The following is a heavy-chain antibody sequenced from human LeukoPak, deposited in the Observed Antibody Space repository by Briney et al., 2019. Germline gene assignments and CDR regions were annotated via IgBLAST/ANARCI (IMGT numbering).Heavy chain of an antibody. CDR3: AKDLKYSSSWYVRGFDY. D-gene: IGHD6-13*01. CDR2: IWYGGSNK. CDR1: GFIFSSYG. V-gene: IGHV3-33*06. Sequence: PGGSLRLSCAASGFIFSSYGMHWVRQAPGKGLEWVAVIWYGGSNKYYADSVKGRFTISRDNSKNTLYLQMNSLRAEDTAVYYCAKDLKYSSSWYVRGFDYWGQGTLVTVSS. J-gene: IGHJ4*02.